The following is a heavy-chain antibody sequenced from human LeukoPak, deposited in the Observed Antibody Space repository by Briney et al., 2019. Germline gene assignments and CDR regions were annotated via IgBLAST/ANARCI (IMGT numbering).Heavy chain of an antibody. CDR3: TRDENSAVPTFRFDH. Sequence: GRSLRLSCAASAFTVSRYYISWVRQPPGEWLEWLANIKEDGSETYYVDSVKGRLTISRDNAKNSMYLQMSSLRAEDTAVSYCTRDENSAVPTFRFDHWGQGTLVTVSS. CDR1: AFTVSRYY. CDR2: IKEDGSET. D-gene: IGHD4-17*01. J-gene: IGHJ4*02. V-gene: IGHV3-7*01.